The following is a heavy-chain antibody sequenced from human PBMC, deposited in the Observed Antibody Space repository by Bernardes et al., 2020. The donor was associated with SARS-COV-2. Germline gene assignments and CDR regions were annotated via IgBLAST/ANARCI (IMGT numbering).Heavy chain of an antibody. V-gene: IGHV4-61*01. Sequence: SETLSLTCSVSRGSVSFGSNYWTWIRQPPGKGLEWIGYIYYPGSINYNPSLKSRVTISVDTSKNQFSLKLTSVTAADTAGYYCVRGTGFCSGGSCGWIDTWGQGTLVSVSS. CDR2: IYYPGSI. CDR1: RGSVSFGSNY. D-gene: IGHD2-15*01. CDR3: VRGTGFCSGGSCGWIDT. J-gene: IGHJ5*02.